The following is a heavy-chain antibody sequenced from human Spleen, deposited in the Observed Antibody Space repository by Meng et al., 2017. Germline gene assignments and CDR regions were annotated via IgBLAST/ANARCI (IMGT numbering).Heavy chain of an antibody. V-gene: IGHV3-20*04. CDR1: GFTFDDYA. CDR3: ARGSWDLQYAGPVT. CDR2: INWNGGSR. J-gene: IGHJ5*02. D-gene: IGHD1-26*01. Sequence: GESLKISCAASGFTFDDYAMSWVRQAPGKGLEWVSAINWNGGSRGYADSVKGRFTISRDNAKNSVLLEMNNLRVEDAALYYCARGSWDLQYAGPVTWGQGILVTVSS.